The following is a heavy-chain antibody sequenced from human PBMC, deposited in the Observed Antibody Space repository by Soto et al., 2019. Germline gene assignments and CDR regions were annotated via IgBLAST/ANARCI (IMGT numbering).Heavy chain of an antibody. V-gene: IGHV3-30*18. D-gene: IGHD6-19*01. CDR2: ISPDGINK. CDR3: VKPSGWYPDY. CDR1: GFTFGDYG. Sequence: QVQLVESGGGVVKPGGPLGLSGAVSGFTFGDYGRHWSRRVPGKGLEWVAVISPDGINKYYPDSLRGRFTISRDNSKNTLYLQMSSLRGEDTAVYYCVKPSGWYPDYWGQGTHVTVSS. J-gene: IGHJ4*02.